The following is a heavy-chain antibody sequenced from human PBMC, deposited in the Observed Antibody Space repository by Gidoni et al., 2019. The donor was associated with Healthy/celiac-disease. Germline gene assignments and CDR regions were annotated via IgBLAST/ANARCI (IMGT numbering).Heavy chain of an antibody. D-gene: IGHD2-15*01. CDR3: ARDGMGCSGGSCYFDRNYYYGMDV. CDR2: IYYSGST. Sequence: QVQLQESGPGLVKPSQTLSLTCTVSGGSISSGGYYWSWIRQHPGKGLAWMGYIYYSGSTYYNPSLKSRVTISVDTSKNQFSLKLSSVTAADTAVYYCARDGMGCSGGSCYFDRNYYYGMDVWGQGTTVTVSS. J-gene: IGHJ6*02. V-gene: IGHV4-31*03. CDR1: GGSISSGGYY.